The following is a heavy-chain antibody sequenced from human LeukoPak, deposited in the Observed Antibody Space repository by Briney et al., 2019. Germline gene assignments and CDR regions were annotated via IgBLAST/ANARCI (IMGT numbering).Heavy chain of an antibody. CDR3: ARATNYDFWSGYFSRFDY. CDR1: GGSFSGYC. Sequence: SETLSLTCAVYGGSFSGYCWSWIRQPPGKGLEWIGEINHSGSTNYNPSLKSRVTISVDTSKNQFSLKLSSVTAADTAVYYCARATNYDFWSGYFSRFDYWGQGTLVTVSS. J-gene: IGHJ4*02. CDR2: INHSGST. V-gene: IGHV4-34*01. D-gene: IGHD3-3*01.